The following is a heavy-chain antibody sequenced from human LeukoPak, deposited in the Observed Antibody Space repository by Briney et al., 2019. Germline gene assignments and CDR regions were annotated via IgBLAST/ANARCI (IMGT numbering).Heavy chain of an antibody. D-gene: IGHD3-10*01. CDR2: IWYDGSNK. CDR1: GFTFSSYP. V-gene: IGHV3-33*08. Sequence: GGSLRLSCAASGFTFSSYPMHWVRQAPGKGLEWVAVIWYDGSNKYYADSVKGRFTISRDNSKNTLYLQMNSLRAEDTAVYYCARDWGYGSGSYYSFDYWGQGTLVTVSS. CDR3: ARDWGYGSGSYYSFDY. J-gene: IGHJ4*02.